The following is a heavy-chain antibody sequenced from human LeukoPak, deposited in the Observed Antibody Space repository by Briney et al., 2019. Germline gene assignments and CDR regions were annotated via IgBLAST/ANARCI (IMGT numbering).Heavy chain of an antibody. CDR3: ARDRGYDFWSGYPIFDY. D-gene: IGHD3-3*01. CDR2: ISAYNGNT. CDR1: GYTFTSYG. V-gene: IGHV1-18*01. Sequence: ASVKVSCKASGYTFTSYGISWVRQAPGQGLEWIGWISAYNGNTNYAQKLQGRVTMTTDTSTSTAYMELRSLRSDDTAVYYCARDRGYDFWSGYPIFDYWGQGTLVTVSS. J-gene: IGHJ4*02.